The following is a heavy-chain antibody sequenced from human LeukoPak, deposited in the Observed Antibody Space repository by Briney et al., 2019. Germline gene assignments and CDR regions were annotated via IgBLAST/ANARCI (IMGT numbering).Heavy chain of an antibody. CDR1: GGSFSGYY. Sequence: PSETLSLTRAVYGGSFSGYYWSWIRQPPGKGLEWIGEINHSGSTNYSPSLKSRVTISVDTSKNQFSLKLSSVTAADTAVYYCARDRGSSSRWSDYWGQGTLVTVSS. CDR3: ARDRGSSSRWSDY. D-gene: IGHD6-13*01. J-gene: IGHJ4*02. V-gene: IGHV4-34*01. CDR2: INHSGST.